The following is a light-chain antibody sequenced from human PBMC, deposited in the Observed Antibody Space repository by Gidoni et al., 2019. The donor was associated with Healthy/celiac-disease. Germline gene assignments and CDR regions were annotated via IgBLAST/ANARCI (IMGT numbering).Light chain of an antibody. Sequence: DIVMTQSPDSLAVSLGEQATLNCTSSQSGLYSSNNTNYLAWYQQKPGQPPKLLIYWASTREAGVPDRFSGSGSGTDFTLTISSLQAEDVAVYYCQQYYSTPPWTFGQGTKVEIK. CDR2: WAS. J-gene: IGKJ1*01. CDR3: QQYYSTPPWT. V-gene: IGKV4-1*01. CDR1: QSGLYSSNNTNY.